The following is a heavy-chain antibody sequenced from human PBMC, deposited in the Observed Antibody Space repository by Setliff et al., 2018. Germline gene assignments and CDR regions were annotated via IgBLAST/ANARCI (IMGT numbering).Heavy chain of an antibody. V-gene: IGHV3-23*03. Sequence: PGGSLRLSCVASGFTFTDYAMSWVRQAPGKGLEWVSTIYRGDRSTFYADSVQGRFIIFRDGSKNTLYLQMDSLRGEDTAVYYCAKDKDVRVDYFDYWGPGTLVTVSS. CDR2: IYRGDRST. J-gene: IGHJ4*02. CDR1: GFTFTDYA. CDR3: AKDKDVRVDYFDY. D-gene: IGHD3-10*01.